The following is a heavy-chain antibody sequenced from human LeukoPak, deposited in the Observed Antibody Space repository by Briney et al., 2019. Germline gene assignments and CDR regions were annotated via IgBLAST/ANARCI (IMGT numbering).Heavy chain of an antibody. CDR2: ISGSGGST. D-gene: IGHD6-6*01. J-gene: IGHJ5*02. CDR1: GFTFSSYA. V-gene: IGHV3-23*01. Sequence: TGGSLRLSCAASGFTFSSYAMSWVRQAPGKGLEWVSAISGSGGSTYYADSVKGRFTISRDNSKNTLYLQMNSLRAEDTAVYYCVKEVYSSPYNWFDPWGQGTLVTVSS. CDR3: VKEVYSSPYNWFDP.